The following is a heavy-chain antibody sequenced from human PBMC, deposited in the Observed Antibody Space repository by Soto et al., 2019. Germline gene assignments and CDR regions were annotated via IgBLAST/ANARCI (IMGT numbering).Heavy chain of an antibody. Sequence: PGGSLRLSCAASGFTFWTYAMTWVRQAPGKGLEWVSGIGGRGNSAYYADSVQGRFTISRDNSKNTLSLQMSSLTADDTAIYYCVREGRGSFDFWGRGTMVTVSS. J-gene: IGHJ3*01. CDR3: VREGRGSFDF. V-gene: IGHV3-23*01. CDR2: IGGRGNSA. D-gene: IGHD5-12*01. CDR1: GFTFWTYA.